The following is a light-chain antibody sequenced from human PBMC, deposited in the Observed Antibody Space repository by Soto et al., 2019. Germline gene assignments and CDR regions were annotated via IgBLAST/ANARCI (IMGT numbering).Light chain of an antibody. CDR3: SSYTRNNTWV. CDR1: SSDIGAYNY. V-gene: IGLV2-14*01. J-gene: IGLJ3*02. Sequence: QSVLTQPASVSGSPGQSITISCTGTSSDIGAYNYVSWYQHHPGKAPKLMLYEVSNRPSGVSNRFSGSKSGNTASLTISGLQSEDEADYYCSSYTRNNTWVFGGGTKLTVL. CDR2: EVS.